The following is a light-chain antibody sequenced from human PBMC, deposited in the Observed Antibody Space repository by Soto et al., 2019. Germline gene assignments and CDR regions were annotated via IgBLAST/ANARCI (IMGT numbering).Light chain of an antibody. CDR3: QQYNSYAT. CDR1: QNIIRW. J-gene: IGKJ1*01. Sequence: DIQMTRSPSTLAASVGNSVTIPCRASQNIIRWVAWYPQSRGNAPALLIYAASTLESGVPSRFSGRGCGKEFNLTISNLQPEDFVTYYCQQYNSYATFGQGTKVDI. V-gene: IGKV1-5*03. CDR2: AAS.